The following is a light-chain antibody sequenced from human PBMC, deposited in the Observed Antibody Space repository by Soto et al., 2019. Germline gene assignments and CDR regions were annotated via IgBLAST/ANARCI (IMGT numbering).Light chain of an antibody. CDR2: KAS. V-gene: IGKV1-5*03. CDR1: QSISSW. Sequence: DIQMTQSPSTLSASVGDRVTITCRASQSISSWLAWYQQKPGKAPKVLIYKASSLESGVPSRFGGSGSGTEFTLTISSLQPDDFATYYCQQYNSYCTFGQGTKVEIK. CDR3: QQYNSYCT. J-gene: IGKJ1*01.